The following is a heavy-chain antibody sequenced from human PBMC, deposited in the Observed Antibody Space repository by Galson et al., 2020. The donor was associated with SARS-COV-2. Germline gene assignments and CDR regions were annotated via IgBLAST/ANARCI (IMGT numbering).Heavy chain of an antibody. CDR2: ISSSSSTI. V-gene: IGHV3-48*02. J-gene: IGHJ6*02. D-gene: IGHD2-15*01. CDR3: ARERGYCSGGSCYDYYYYGMYV. Sequence: GESLKISCAASGFTFSSYSMNWVRQAPGKGLEWVSYISSSSSTIYYADSVKGRFTISRDNAKNSLYLQMNSLRDEDTAVYYCARERGYCSGGSCYDYYYYGMYVWGQGTTVTVSS. CDR1: GFTFSSYS.